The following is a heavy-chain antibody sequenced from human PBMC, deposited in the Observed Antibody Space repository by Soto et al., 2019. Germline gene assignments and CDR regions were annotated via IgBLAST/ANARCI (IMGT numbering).Heavy chain of an antibody. CDR2: ISGSASST. J-gene: IGHJ4*02. V-gene: IGHV3-23*01. CDR3: AKASSTISPDY. D-gene: IGHD5-12*01. Sequence: EVQLLESGGGLVQPVGSLRLSCAASGFTFTDYAMTWVRQAPGKGLEWVSSISGSASSTFYAGSVKGRFTISRDNSRNTVSLQMNSLRAEDTAVYYCAKASSTISPDYWGQGTLVTVSS. CDR1: GFTFTDYA.